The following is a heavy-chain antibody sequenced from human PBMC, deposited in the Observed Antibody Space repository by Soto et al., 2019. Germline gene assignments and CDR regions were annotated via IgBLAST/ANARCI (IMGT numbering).Heavy chain of an antibody. CDR3: AKDPQIAYFTYYYYGMDV. V-gene: IGHV3-48*01. D-gene: IGHD1-26*01. CDR1: RFTFSTYS. Sequence: GGSLRLSCAASRFTFSTYSMNWVRQAPGKGLGWVSYISSSSTIYYADSVKGRFTISRDNAKNSLYLQMNSLRAEDTAVYYCAKDPQIAYFTYYYYGMDVWGQGTTVTVSS. CDR2: ISSSSTI. J-gene: IGHJ6*02.